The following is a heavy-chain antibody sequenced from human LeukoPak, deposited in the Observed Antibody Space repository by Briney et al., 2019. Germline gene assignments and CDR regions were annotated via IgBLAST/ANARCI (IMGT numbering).Heavy chain of an antibody. CDR3: ARDARSLYYYYGMDV. Sequence: GASVKVSCKASGYTFTGYYMHWVRQAPGQGLEWMGWINPNSGGTNYAQKFQGRVTMTRDTSISTAYMELSRLRSDDTAVYYCARDARSLYYYYGMDVWGQGTTVTVSS. V-gene: IGHV1-2*02. CDR2: INPNSGGT. J-gene: IGHJ6*02. CDR1: GYTFTGYY.